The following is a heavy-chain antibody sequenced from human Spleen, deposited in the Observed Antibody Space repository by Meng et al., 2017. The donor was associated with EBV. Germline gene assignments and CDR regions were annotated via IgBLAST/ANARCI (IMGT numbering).Heavy chain of an antibody. CDR3: ARDDSGSNDWFDP. V-gene: IGHV3-21*01. Sequence: DVQLVESGGGPVKTGGSLRLPCAASGFSFNSYTMNWVRQAPGKGLEWVSSISSTSTYIYYADSVKGRFTISRDNAKNSLYLQMNSLRAEDTAVYYCARDDSGSNDWFDPWGQGTLVTVSS. D-gene: IGHD1-26*01. CDR1: GFSFNSYT. CDR2: ISSTSTYI. J-gene: IGHJ5*02.